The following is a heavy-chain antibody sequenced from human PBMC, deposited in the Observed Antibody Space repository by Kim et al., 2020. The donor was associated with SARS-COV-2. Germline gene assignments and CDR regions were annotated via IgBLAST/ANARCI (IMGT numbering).Heavy chain of an antibody. V-gene: IGHV3-15*01. Sequence: GGSLRLSCAASGFIFSNAWMSWVRQAPGKGLEWVGRIKSKTDGGTTDYAAPVKGRFTISRDDSKNTLYLQMNSLKTEDTAVNYCTTDQGGDDYYGSGSYYYYYGMDVWGQGNTVTVSS. CDR3: TTDQGGDDYYGSGSYYYYYGMDV. CDR2: IKSKTDGGTT. CDR1: GFIFSNAW. J-gene: IGHJ6*02. D-gene: IGHD3-10*01.